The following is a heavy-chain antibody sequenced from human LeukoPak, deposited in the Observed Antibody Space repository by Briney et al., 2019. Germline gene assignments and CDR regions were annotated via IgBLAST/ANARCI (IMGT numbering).Heavy chain of an antibody. D-gene: IGHD3-22*01. CDR1: GFSFSSQW. J-gene: IGHJ5*02. Sequence: GGSLRLSCAASGFSFSSQWMSWVRQAPGKGLEWVATMNQDGSEKYYVDSVKGRFTISRDNAKNSLYLQMNSLRAEDTAVYYCARDLGQYYDTSDNWFDPWGQGTLVTVSS. CDR3: ARDLGQYYDTSDNWFDP. V-gene: IGHV3-7*01. CDR2: MNQDGSEK.